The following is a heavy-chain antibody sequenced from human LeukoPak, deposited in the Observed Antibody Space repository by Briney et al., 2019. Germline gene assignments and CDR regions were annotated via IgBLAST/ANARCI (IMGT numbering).Heavy chain of an antibody. J-gene: IGHJ4*02. V-gene: IGHV3-48*03. D-gene: IGHD6-19*01. CDR1: GFTFRTYE. Sequence: PGGSLRLSCAASGFTFRTYEMNWVRQAPGKGLEGVSYIGTIISTTYYADSVKGRFTVSRDDAKSSLYLQMSSLRVEDTAVYYCARTVYDLRGQGLIPGLDSCGQGTLVTVSS. CDR3: ARTVYDLRGQGLIPGLDS. CDR2: IGTIISTT.